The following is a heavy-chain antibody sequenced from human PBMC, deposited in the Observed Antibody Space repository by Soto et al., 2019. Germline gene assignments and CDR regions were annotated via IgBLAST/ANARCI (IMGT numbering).Heavy chain of an antibody. CDR2: IYYSGST. V-gene: IGHV4-30-4*01. D-gene: IGHD3-3*01. CDR1: GGSISSGDYY. J-gene: IGHJ6*02. Sequence: PSETLSLTCTVSGGSISSGDYYWSWIRQPPGKGLEWIGYIYYSGSTYYNPSLKSRVTISVDTSKNQFSLKLSSVTAADTAVYYCAREGCDFWSGYSLYGMDVWGQGTTVTVSS. CDR3: AREGCDFWSGYSLYGMDV.